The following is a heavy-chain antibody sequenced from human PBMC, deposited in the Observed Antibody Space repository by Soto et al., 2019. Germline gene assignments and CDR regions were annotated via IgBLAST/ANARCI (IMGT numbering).Heavy chain of an antibody. V-gene: IGHV1-24*01. CDR3: ATEIAGYSSGFYVDY. Sequence: QVQLVQSGAEVKKPGASVKVPCKVSGYSLTDLSIHWVRQAPGKGLEWMGGFDPEDGETVYALKFQGRVTMTEDTSAETAYMEMTGLRSEDTAVYYRATEIAGYSSGFYVDYWDQGTLVTVSS. D-gene: IGHD6-19*01. J-gene: IGHJ4*02. CDR2: FDPEDGET. CDR1: GYSLTDLS.